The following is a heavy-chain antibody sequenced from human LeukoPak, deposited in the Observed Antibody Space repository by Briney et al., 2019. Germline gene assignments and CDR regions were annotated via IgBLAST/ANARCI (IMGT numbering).Heavy chain of an antibody. D-gene: IGHD6-13*01. CDR1: GGSFSGYY. CDR2: INHSGST. V-gene: IGHV4-34*01. CDR3: ARGRRIGKVIGYSRSWYRNWFDP. Sequence: SETLSLTCAVYGGSFSGYYWSWIRQPPGKGLEWIGEINHSGSTNYNASLKSRVTISVDTSKNQFSLKLSSVTAADTAVYYCARGRRIGKVIGYSRSWYRNWFDPWGQGTLVTVSS. J-gene: IGHJ5*02.